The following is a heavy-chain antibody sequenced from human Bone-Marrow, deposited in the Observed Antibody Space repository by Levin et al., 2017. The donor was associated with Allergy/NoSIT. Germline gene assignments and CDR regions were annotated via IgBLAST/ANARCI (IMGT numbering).Heavy chain of an antibody. D-gene: IGHD6-19*01. J-gene: IGHJ4*02. Sequence: SETLSLTCTVSGGSISSYYWSWIRQPPGKGLEWIGYIYYSGSTNYNPSLKSRVTISVDTSKNQFSLKLSSVTAADTAVYYCASIAVAGTVYFDYWGQGSLVTVSS. V-gene: IGHV4-59*08. CDR1: GGSISSYY. CDR3: ASIAVAGTVYFDY. CDR2: IYYSGST.